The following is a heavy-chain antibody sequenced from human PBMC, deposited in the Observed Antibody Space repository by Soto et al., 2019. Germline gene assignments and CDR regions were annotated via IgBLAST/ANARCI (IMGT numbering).Heavy chain of an antibody. J-gene: IGHJ6*02. V-gene: IGHV1-58*02. CDR3: SADHPHTAIGWPV. CDR1: GFDFGSFG. Sequence: SVKVSCKASGFDFGSFGIQFLRQTRGRGLEWIGWIVVASGRTNYARQFQGRVAFSRDMSSTTAYMDLYDLKSDDTAVYFCSADHPHTAIGWPVWGQGTTVTVS. CDR2: IVVASGRT.